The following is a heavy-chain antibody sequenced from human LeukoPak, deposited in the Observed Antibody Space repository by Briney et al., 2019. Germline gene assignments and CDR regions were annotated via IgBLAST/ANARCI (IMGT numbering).Heavy chain of an antibody. Sequence: SVKVSCRASGGTFSSYAISWVRQAPGQGLEWMGGIIPIFGTANYAQKFQGRVTITADESTSTAYMELSSLRSEDTAVYYCAREYCSSTSCSNYWGQGTLVTVSS. V-gene: IGHV1-69*01. CDR2: IIPIFGTA. CDR1: GGTFSSYA. D-gene: IGHD2-2*01. J-gene: IGHJ4*02. CDR3: AREYCSSTSCSNY.